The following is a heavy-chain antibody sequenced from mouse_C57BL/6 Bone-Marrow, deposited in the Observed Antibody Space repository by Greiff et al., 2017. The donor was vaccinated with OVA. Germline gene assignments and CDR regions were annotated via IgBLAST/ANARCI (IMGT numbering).Heavy chain of an antibody. CDR1: GYTFTSYG. V-gene: IGHV1-81*01. CDR2: IYPRSGNT. J-gene: IGHJ3*01. Sequence: VKLMESGAELARPGASVKLSCKASGYTFTSYGISWVKQRTGQGLEWIGEIYPRSGNTYYNEKFKGKATLTADKSSSTAYMELRSLTSEDSAVYFCAGGYDVEGFAYWGQGTLVTVSA. D-gene: IGHD2-2*01. CDR3: AGGYDVEGFAY.